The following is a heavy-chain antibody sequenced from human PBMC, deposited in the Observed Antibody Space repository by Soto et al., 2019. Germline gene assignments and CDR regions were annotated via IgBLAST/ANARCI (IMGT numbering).Heavy chain of an antibody. D-gene: IGHD6-6*01. Sequence: VASVKVSCKASGYTFTGYYMHWVRQAPGQGLEWMGWINPNSGGTNYAQKFQGRVTMTRDTSISTAYMELSRLRSDDTAVYYCARGYGYSSSSRIVGGDVWGQGTTVTVSS. J-gene: IGHJ6*02. V-gene: IGHV1-2*02. CDR3: ARGYGYSSSSRIVGGDV. CDR2: INPNSGGT. CDR1: GYTFTGYY.